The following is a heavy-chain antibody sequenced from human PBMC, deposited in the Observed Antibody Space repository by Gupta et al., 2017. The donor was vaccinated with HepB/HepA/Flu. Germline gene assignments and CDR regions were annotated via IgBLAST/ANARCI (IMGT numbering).Heavy chain of an antibody. CDR1: GFTFSRHS. J-gene: IGHJ4*02. Sequence: EVQLLESGGGLVQPGASLRLSCAASGFTFSRHSMTWGRQAPGKGLEGVSAISGSGGSRYYEDAVKGRFTISRENSKNTLYMQMKRLGAEETAVYYFAKVHDAGLSYYFDYGGQGTLVTVSS. V-gene: IGHV3-23*01. D-gene: IGHD3-16*01. CDR2: ISGSGGSR. CDR3: AKVHDAGLSYYFDY.